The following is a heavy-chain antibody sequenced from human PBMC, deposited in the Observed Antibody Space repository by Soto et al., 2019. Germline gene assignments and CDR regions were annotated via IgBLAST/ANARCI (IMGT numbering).Heavy chain of an antibody. CDR1: GFTFSDNA. D-gene: IGHD6-19*01. V-gene: IGHV3-30*18. Sequence: VQLVESGGGVIQPGRSLRLSCAASGFTFSDNAMHWDRQPPGKGLEWVAVVSHDGRNTHYADSVKGRFTISRDSSKNTVSLEMTSLRAEDTAVYYCANGGRQWLVTSDFNYWGQGALVTVSS. J-gene: IGHJ4*02. CDR3: ANGGRQWLVTSDFNY. CDR2: VSHDGRNT.